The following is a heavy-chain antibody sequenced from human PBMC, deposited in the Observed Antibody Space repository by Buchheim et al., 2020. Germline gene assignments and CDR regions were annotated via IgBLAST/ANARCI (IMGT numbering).Heavy chain of an antibody. CDR2: INHSGST. CDR1: GGSFSGYY. Sequence: QVQLQQWGAGLLKLSETLSLTCAVYGGSFSGYYWSWIRQPPGKGLEWIGEINHSGSTNYNPSLKSRVTISVDTSKNQFSLKLSSVTAADTAVYYCARGRFNYTAMVTPGFDYWGQGTL. V-gene: IGHV4-34*01. J-gene: IGHJ4*02. CDR3: ARGRFNYTAMVTPGFDY. D-gene: IGHD5-18*01.